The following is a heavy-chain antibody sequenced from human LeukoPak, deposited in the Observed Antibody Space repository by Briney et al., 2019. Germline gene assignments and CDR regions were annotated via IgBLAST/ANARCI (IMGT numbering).Heavy chain of an antibody. Sequence: GGSLRLSCAASGFTFSSYGMHWVRQAPGKGLEWVAVISYDGSNKYYADSVKGRFTISRDNSKNTLYLQMNSLRAEDTAVYYCAKRPGQWLPYGGELPYFDYWGQGTLVTVSS. CDR2: ISYDGSNK. V-gene: IGHV3-30*18. J-gene: IGHJ4*02. D-gene: IGHD6-19*01. CDR1: GFTFSSYG. CDR3: AKRPGQWLPYGGELPYFDY.